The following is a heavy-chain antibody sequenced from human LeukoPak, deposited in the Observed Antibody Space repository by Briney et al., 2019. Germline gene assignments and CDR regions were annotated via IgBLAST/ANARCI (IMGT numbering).Heavy chain of an antibody. CDR2: IYHSGST. D-gene: IGHD3-9*01. CDR3: ARDKMDILTGSDYMDV. Sequence: PSETLSLTCTVSGGSISSGGYYWSWIRQPPGKGLEWIGYIYHSGSTYYNPSLKSRVTISVDRSKNQFSLKLSSVTAADTAVYYCARDKMDILTGSDYMDVWRKGTTVTVSS. CDR1: GGSISSGGYY. V-gene: IGHV4-30-2*01. J-gene: IGHJ6*03.